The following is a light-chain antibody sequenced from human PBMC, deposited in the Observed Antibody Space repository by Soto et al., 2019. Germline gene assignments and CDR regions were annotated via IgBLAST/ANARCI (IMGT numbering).Light chain of an antibody. Sequence: AIQLTQFPSSLSASVGDRVTITCRASQGIRSALGWYQQKPGKVPKLLIYAASTLQSGVPSRFSGSGFGTDFTLTINSLQPEDFATYYCLLDYAYFWAFGQVTKVEVK. J-gene: IGKJ1*01. CDR1: QGIRSA. CDR2: AAS. CDR3: LLDYAYFWA. V-gene: IGKV1-6*01.